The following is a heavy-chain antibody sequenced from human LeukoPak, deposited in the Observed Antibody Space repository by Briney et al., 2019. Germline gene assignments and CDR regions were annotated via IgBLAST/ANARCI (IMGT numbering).Heavy chain of an antibody. D-gene: IGHD1-26*01. CDR3: ARIVGARPYNWFDP. CDR2: IYYSGST. V-gene: IGHV4-59*01. Sequence: PSETLSLTCTVSGGSISSYYWSWIRQPPGKGLGWIGYIYYSGSTNYNPSLKSRVTISVDTSKNQFSLKLSSVTAADTAVYYCARIVGARPYNWFDPWGQGTLVTVSS. CDR1: GGSISSYY. J-gene: IGHJ5*02.